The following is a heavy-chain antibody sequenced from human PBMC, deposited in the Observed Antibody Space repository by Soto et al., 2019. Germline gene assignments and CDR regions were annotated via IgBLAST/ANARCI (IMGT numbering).Heavy chain of an antibody. CDR3: ARDHEGYCSLTSCYVSDY. D-gene: IGHD2-2*01. Sequence: ASVKVSCKASGYTFTSYGISWVRQAPGQGLEWMGWISAYNGNTNYAQKLQGRVTMTTDTSTSTAYMELRSLRSDDTAVYYCARDHEGYCSLTSCYVSDYWGQGTLVTVSS. CDR1: GYTFTSYG. V-gene: IGHV1-18*01. CDR2: ISAYNGNT. J-gene: IGHJ4*02.